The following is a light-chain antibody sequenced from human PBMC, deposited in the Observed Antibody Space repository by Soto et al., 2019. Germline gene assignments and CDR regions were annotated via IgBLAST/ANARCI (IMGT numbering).Light chain of an antibody. J-gene: IGKJ1*01. Sequence: DIQMTQSPSSLSASVVDSVTITCRASQGISRYLSWYQQKPGKAPKLLIYKASSLESGVPSRFSGSGSGTEFTLTISSLQPDDFATYYCQQYNSYSGTFGQGTKVDIK. CDR1: QGISRY. CDR3: QQYNSYSGT. V-gene: IGKV1-5*03. CDR2: KAS.